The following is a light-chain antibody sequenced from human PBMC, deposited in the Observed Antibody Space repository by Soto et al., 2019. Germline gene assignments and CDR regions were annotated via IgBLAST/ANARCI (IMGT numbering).Light chain of an antibody. CDR3: QQSYSTPRT. V-gene: IGKV1-39*01. Sequence: DIQMTQSPSSLSASVGDRVTITCRASQSISSYLNGYQQKPGKAPKLLIYAASSLQSGVPSRFSGSGSGTDFTLPISSLQPEDFATYYCQQSYSTPRTFGQGTKVEIK. CDR1: QSISSY. CDR2: AAS. J-gene: IGKJ1*01.